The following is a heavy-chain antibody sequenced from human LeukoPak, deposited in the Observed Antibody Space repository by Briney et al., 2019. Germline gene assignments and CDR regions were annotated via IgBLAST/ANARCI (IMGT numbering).Heavy chain of an antibody. J-gene: IGHJ5*02. V-gene: IGHV3-11*04. CDR3: ARVDSYNWVDL. CDR2: ISSSGSSI. D-gene: IGHD3-22*01. CDR1: GFSFSDYY. Sequence: GGSLRLSCAASGFSFSDYYMSWNRQAPGKGLEWISYISSSGSSIYYADSVKGRFTISRDNAKNSLYLQMNSLRAEDTAVYYCARVDSYNWVDLWGQGTLVTVSS.